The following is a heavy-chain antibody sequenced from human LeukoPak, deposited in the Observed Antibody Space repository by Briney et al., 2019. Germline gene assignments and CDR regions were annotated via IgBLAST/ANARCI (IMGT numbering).Heavy chain of an antibody. V-gene: IGHV4-38-2*02. D-gene: IGHD5-12*01. CDR1: GYSISSGYY. CDR2: IYHSGST. CDR3: ARGVATMAIYHYYGMDV. Sequence: SETLSLTCTVSGYSISSGYYWGWIRQPPGKGLEWIGSIYHSGSTYYKSSLKSRVTISVDTSKNQFSLKLSSVTAADTAVYYCARGVATMAIYHYYGMDVWGQGTTVTVSS. J-gene: IGHJ6*02.